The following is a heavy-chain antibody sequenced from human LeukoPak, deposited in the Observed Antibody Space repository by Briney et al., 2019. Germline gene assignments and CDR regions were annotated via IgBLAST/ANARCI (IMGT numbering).Heavy chain of an antibody. CDR1: GFTFTRYS. D-gene: IGHD1-26*01. CDR2: ISISSTYI. Sequence: PGGSLRLSCAASGFTFTRYSMNWVRQAPGKGLEWVSSISISSTYIYYADSVKGRFTISRDNAKNSLYLQMNSLRAEDTAVYYCARMYSGSPLEYYYYMDVWGKGTTVTISS. J-gene: IGHJ6*03. V-gene: IGHV3-21*04. CDR3: ARMYSGSPLEYYYYMDV.